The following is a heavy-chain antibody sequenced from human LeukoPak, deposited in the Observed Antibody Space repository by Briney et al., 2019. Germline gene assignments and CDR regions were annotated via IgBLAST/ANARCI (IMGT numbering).Heavy chain of an antibody. J-gene: IGHJ6*02. CDR3: ARVFQVRGTAAGINGGMDV. CDR1: GFTFSSYW. V-gene: IGHV3-7*01. CDR2: IKQDGSEK. D-gene: IGHD6-13*01. Sequence: GGSLRLSCAASGFTFSSYWMSWVRQAPGKGLEWVANIKQDGSEKYYVDSVKGRFTISRDNAKNSLYLQMNSLRAEDTAVYYCARVFQVRGTAAGINGGMDVWGQGTTVTVSS.